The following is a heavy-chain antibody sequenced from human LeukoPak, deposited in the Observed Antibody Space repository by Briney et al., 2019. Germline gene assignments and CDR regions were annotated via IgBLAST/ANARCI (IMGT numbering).Heavy chain of an antibody. Sequence: SETLSLTCSVSGDSIGDYYWSWIRQPPGKGLDWVGYIFNSGSSYYSPSLKSRVTMSLDTSNNRISLRLSSVTAADTAVYYCARQTRYYDSSGYPVLGIFNPWGQGTTVTVSS. J-gene: IGHJ3*01. V-gene: IGHV4-59*01. D-gene: IGHD3-22*01. CDR3: ARQTRYYDSSGYPVLGIFNP. CDR1: GDSIGDYY. CDR2: IFNSGSS.